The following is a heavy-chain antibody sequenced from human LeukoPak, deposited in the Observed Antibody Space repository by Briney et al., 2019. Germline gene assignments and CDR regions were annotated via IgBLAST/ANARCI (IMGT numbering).Heavy chain of an antibody. CDR1: GGSISSYY. J-gene: IGHJ6*02. CDR3: ARTLGYCSGGNCEDYYYYAMDV. D-gene: IGHD2-15*01. Sequence: PSETLSLTCTVSGGSISSYYWSWIRQPPGKGLEWIGYIYFSGSTYYNPPLKSRVIISLDMSKNQFSLKLSSVTAADTAIYYCARTLGYCSGGNCEDYYYYAMDVWGQGTTVTVSS. CDR2: IYFSGST. V-gene: IGHV4-4*08.